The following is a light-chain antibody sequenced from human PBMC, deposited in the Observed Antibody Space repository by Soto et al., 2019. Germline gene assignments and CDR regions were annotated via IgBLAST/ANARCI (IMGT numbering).Light chain of an antibody. Sequence: DIQMTQSPSTLSASVGDRVTITCRASQSFSTWLAWYQQKPGKAPNLLIYKTSILESGVPSRFRGSGSGTEFTLTISSRQPDDFATYYCQQYNSNPLTFGGGTKVEIK. CDR2: KTS. CDR1: QSFSTW. CDR3: QQYNSNPLT. V-gene: IGKV1-5*03. J-gene: IGKJ4*01.